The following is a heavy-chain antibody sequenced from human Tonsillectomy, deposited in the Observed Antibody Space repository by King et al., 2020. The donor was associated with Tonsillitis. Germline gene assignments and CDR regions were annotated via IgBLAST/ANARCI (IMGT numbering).Heavy chain of an antibody. Sequence: VQLVVSGGGVVQPGGSLRLSCASSGFAFNSYGMHWVRQAPGKGLEWVAVISYDASRQNYADSVKGRFTISRDNAKNTLYLQMNSVRVEDTAVYYCARERLYSSVWGIDYWGQGSLVTVSS. CDR2: ISYDASRQ. D-gene: IGHD6-19*01. CDR3: ARERLYSSVWGIDY. CDR1: GFAFNSYG. V-gene: IGHV3-33*05. J-gene: IGHJ4*02.